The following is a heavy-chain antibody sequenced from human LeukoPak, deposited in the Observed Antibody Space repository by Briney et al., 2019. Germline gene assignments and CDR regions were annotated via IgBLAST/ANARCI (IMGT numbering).Heavy chain of an antibody. CDR2: INTNTGNP. CDR3: ARMGRDYYDSSGYYYGQLFDY. J-gene: IGHJ4*02. V-gene: IGHV7-4-1*02. Sequence: RASVKVSCKASGYTFTSYAVNWVRQAPGQGLEWMGWINTNTGNPTFAQGFTGRFVFSLDTSVSTAYLQISSLKAEDTAVYYCARMGRDYYDSSGYYYGQLFDYWGQGTLVTVSS. CDR1: GYTFTSYA. D-gene: IGHD3-22*01.